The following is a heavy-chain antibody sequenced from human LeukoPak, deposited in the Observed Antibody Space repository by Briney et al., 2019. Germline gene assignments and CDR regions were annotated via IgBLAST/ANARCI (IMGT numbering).Heavy chain of an antibody. CDR2: IYYSGST. CDR1: GASISSSTYY. J-gene: IGHJ4*02. CDR3: ARDAPLSWEPKDYFDY. V-gene: IGHV4-39*07. Sequence: SETLSLTCTVSGASISSSTYYWGWIRQPPGKGLEWIGSIYYSGSTYYNPSLKSRVTISVDTSKNQFSLKLSSVTAADTAVYYCARDAPLSWEPKDYFDYWGQGTLVTVSS. D-gene: IGHD1-26*01.